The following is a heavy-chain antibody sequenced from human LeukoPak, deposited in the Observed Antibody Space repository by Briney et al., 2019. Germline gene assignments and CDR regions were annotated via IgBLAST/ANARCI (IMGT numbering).Heavy chain of an antibody. CDR1: RGSISTYY. Sequence: PSETLSLTCTVSRGSISTYYWSSIRQPPGTGLEWIGYISYSGNSNYNPSLKSRVTTSVDTSKNQFSLKLRSVAAAYTVVYYCARQGSGCSFDLWGRGTLVTVSS. D-gene: IGHD6-19*01. J-gene: IGHJ2*01. CDR3: ARQGSGCSFDL. CDR2: ISYSGNS. V-gene: IGHV4-59*08.